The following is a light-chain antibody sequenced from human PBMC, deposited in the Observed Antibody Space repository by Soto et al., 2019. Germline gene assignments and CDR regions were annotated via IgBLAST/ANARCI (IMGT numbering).Light chain of an antibody. Sequence: SYELTQPPSVSVAPRQTASITCGGNHIGSKSVHWYRQKPGQAPVLVVYDDSDRPSGIPERFSGSNSGNTATLTISRVEAGDEADYYCQVWDSRSDRPVFGGGTKVTVL. J-gene: IGLJ2*01. CDR3: QVWDSRSDRPV. V-gene: IGLV3-21*02. CDR2: DDS. CDR1: HIGSKS.